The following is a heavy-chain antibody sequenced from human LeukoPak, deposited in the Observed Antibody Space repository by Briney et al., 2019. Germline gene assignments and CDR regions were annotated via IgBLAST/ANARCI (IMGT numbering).Heavy chain of an antibody. V-gene: IGHV5-51*01. J-gene: IGHJ5*02. D-gene: IGHD4-17*01. CDR2: IYPLDSIT. Sequence: GESLKISCQTSGYDFSTKWIGWVRKMPGKGLEWMGIIYPLDSITRYSPSFQGHVTISADTSINTAYLQWTSLKPSDTAMYYCARLAPDYADYWFDPWGQGTLVTVSS. CDR1: GYDFSTKW. CDR3: ARLAPDYADYWFDP.